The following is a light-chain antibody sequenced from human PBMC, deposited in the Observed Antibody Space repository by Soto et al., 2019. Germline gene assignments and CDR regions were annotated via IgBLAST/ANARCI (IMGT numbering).Light chain of an antibody. CDR2: LGS. V-gene: IGKV2-28*01. J-gene: IGKJ1*01. Sequence: DIVMTQSPLSLPVTAGEPASISCRSSQSLLHTNGYIYLDWYLQKPGQSPQLLIYLGSNRASGVPDRFSASGSGTDFTLKISRVEAEDVGVYYCMQALQTPRTFGQGTKVEIK. CDR3: MQALQTPRT. CDR1: QSLLHTNGYIY.